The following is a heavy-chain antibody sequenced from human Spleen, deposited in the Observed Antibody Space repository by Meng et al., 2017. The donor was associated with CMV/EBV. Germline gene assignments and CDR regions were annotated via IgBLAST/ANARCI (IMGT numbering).Heavy chain of an antibody. Sequence: SETLSLTCTVAGGSINNNNYYWGWIRQPPGKGLEWIGSIYYSGNSYFNPSLKSRATISVDTSKNQFSLRLNSVTAADTAMYYCARNVDTTLVGRRGYYYYGMDVWGQGTSVTVSS. CDR1: GGSINNNNYY. V-gene: IGHV4-39*01. CDR3: ARNVDTTLVGRRGYYYYGMDV. D-gene: IGHD5-18*01. J-gene: IGHJ6*02. CDR2: IYYSGNS.